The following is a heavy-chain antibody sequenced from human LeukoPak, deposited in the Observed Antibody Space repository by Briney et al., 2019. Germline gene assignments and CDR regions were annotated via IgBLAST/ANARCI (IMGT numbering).Heavy chain of an antibody. V-gene: IGHV3-7*01. CDR1: GFTFSSYW. CDR3: ATGGARYYYSDY. J-gene: IGHJ4*02. CDR2: IKQDGSEK. Sequence: PGGSLRLSCAASGFTFSSYWMSWVRQAPGKGLEWVANIKQDGSEKYYVDSVKGRFTISRDNATNSLYLQMNSLRAEDTAVYYCATGGARYYYSDYWGQGTLVTVSS. D-gene: IGHD3-10*01.